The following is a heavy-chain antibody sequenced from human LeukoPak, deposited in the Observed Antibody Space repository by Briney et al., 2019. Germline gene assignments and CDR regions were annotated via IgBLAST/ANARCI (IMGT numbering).Heavy chain of an antibody. J-gene: IGHJ4*02. CDR3: AKTQYSYDSSGYYYYFDY. Sequence: GGSLRLSCAASGFTFSSYGMHWVRQAPAKGLEWVAVISYDGSNKYYADSVKGRFTISRDNSKNTLYLQMNSLRAEDTAVYYCAKTQYSYDSSGYYYYFDYWGQGTLVTVSS. CDR2: ISYDGSNK. CDR1: GFTFSSYG. V-gene: IGHV3-30*18. D-gene: IGHD3-22*01.